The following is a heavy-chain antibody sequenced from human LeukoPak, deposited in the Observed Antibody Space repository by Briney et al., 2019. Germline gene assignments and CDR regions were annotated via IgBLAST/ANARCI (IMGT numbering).Heavy chain of an antibody. CDR3: ARGNDYVWGSYRYTIQVAAPYYYYYGMDV. J-gene: IGHJ6*04. V-gene: IGHV1-69*06. D-gene: IGHD3-16*02. CDR2: IIPIFGTA. CDR1: GGTFSSYA. Sequence: SVKVSCKASGGTFSSYAISWVRQAPGQGLEWMGGIIPIFGTANYAQKFQSRGTITADKSTSTAYMELSSLRSEDTAVYYCARGNDYVWGSYRYTIQVAAPYYYYYGMDVWGKGTTVTVSS.